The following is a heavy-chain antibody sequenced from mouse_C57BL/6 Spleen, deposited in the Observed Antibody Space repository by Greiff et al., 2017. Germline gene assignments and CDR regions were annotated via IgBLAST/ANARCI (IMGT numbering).Heavy chain of an antibody. V-gene: IGHV3-6*01. CDR2: ISYDGSN. Sequence: VQLKESGPGLVKPSQSLSLTCSVTGYSITSGYYWNWIRQFPGNKLEWMGYISYDGSNNYNPSLKNRISITRDTSKNQFFLKLNSVTTEDTATYYCARGGIYDGYYEGFAYWGQGTLVTVSA. CDR3: ARGGIYDGYYEGFAY. J-gene: IGHJ3*01. CDR1: GYSITSGYY. D-gene: IGHD2-3*01.